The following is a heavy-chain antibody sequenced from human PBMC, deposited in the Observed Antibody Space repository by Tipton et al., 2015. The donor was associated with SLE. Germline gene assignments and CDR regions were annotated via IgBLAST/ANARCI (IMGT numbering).Heavy chain of an antibody. D-gene: IGHD1-26*01. Sequence: TLSLTCTVSGGSISSGSYYWTWIRQPAGKGLEWIGRLYGSGSPTHYNPSLEGRVTASVDTSQNQVSLKLTSVTAADTAVYYCARGSGWHVYWGPGTLVTVSS. CDR2: LYGSGSPT. CDR3: ARGSGWHVY. V-gene: IGHV4-61*02. J-gene: IGHJ4*02. CDR1: GGSISSGSYY.